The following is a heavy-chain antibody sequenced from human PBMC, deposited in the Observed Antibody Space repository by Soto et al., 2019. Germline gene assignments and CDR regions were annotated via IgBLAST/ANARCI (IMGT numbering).Heavy chain of an antibody. Sequence: EVQLVETGGGLIQPGGSLRLSCAASGFTVSSNYMSWVRQAPGKGLEWVSVIYSGGSTYYADSVNGRCTISSDNSKNTLYLQMNSLRAEDTAVYYWARVVYGDYCVYWGQGTLVTVSS. J-gene: IGHJ4*02. V-gene: IGHV3-53*02. CDR1: GFTVSSNY. CDR2: IYSGGST. D-gene: IGHD4-17*01. CDR3: ARVVYGDYCVY.